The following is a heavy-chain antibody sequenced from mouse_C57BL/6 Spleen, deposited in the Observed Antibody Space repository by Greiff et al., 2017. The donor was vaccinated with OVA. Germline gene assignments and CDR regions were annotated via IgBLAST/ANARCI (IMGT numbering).Heavy chain of an antibody. V-gene: IGHV1-15*01. J-gene: IGHJ1*03. CDR2: IDPETGGT. Sequence: QVQLQQSGAELVRPGASVTLSCKASGYTFTDYEMHWVKQTPVHGLEWIGAIDPETGGTAYNQKIKGKAILTADKSSSTAYMELRSLTSEDSAVYYCTRVGDYYGSSYGWYFDVWGTGTTVTVSS. CDR3: TRVGDYYGSSYGWYFDV. D-gene: IGHD1-1*01. CDR1: GYTFTDYE.